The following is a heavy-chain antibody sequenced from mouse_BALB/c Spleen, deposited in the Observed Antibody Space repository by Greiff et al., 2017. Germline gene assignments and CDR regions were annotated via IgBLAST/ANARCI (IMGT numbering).Heavy chain of an antibody. D-gene: IGHD3-1*01. CDR2: INSNGGST. J-gene: IGHJ4*01. V-gene: IGHV5-6-3*01. CDR1: GFTFSSYG. CDR3: ARAAGLYYYVMDY. Sequence: EVKLQESGGGLVQPGGSLKLSCAASGFTFSSYGMSWVRQTPDKRLELVATINSNGGSTYYPDSVKGRFTISRDNAKNTLYLQMSSLKSEDTAMYYCARAAGLYYYVMDYWGQGTSVTVSS.